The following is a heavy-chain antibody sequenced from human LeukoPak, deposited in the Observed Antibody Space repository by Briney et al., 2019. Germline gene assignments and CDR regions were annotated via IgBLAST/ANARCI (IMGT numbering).Heavy chain of an antibody. CDR2: ISAYNGYT. Sequence: ASVKVSCKASGYTFTNYYITWVRQAPGQGLEWMGWISAYNGYTNYAQKLQGRVTITRDTSASTAYMELSSLRSEDMAVYYCARSNDYGDLDYWGQGTLVTVSS. D-gene: IGHD4-17*01. CDR1: GYTFTNYY. J-gene: IGHJ4*02. V-gene: IGHV1-18*03. CDR3: ARSNDYGDLDY.